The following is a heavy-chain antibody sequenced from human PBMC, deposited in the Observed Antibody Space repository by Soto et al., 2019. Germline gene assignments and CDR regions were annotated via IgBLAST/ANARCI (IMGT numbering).Heavy chain of an antibody. Sequence: QVQPVESGGGVVQPGRSLRLSCAASGITFSSYGMHWVRQAPGKGLEWVAVISYDGTNKYYGDSVKGRFSISRDNSKNTLYLQMNSLRAEDTAAYYCAKGLGWRVLGDAFDIWGQGTMVTVSS. CDR1: GITFSSYG. CDR3: AKGLGWRVLGDAFDI. D-gene: IGHD3-16*01. J-gene: IGHJ3*02. V-gene: IGHV3-30*18. CDR2: ISYDGTNK.